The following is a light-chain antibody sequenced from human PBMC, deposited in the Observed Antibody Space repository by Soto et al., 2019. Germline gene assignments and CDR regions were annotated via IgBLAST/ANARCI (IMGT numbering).Light chain of an antibody. CDR1: SGYSNYK. J-gene: IGLJ1*01. CDR2: VGTGGIVG. CDR3: GADHGGGSNFVYV. Sequence: QSVLTLPPSASASLGASVTLTCTLSSGYSNYKVDWYQQRPGKGPRFVMRVGTGGIVGSKGDGIPDRFSVLGSGLNRYLTINNIQEEDESDYYCGADHGGGSNFVYVFGTGTKLTVL. V-gene: IGLV9-49*01.